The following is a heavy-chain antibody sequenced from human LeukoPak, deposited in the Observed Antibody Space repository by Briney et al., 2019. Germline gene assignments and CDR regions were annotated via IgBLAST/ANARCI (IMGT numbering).Heavy chain of an antibody. CDR2: ISTSGSTL. J-gene: IGHJ4*02. D-gene: IGHD1-7*01. CDR3: AREHGNYLRH. CDR1: GFTFSSYG. Sequence: PGGSLRLSCAASGFTFSSYGMHWVRQAPGKGLEWVSYISTSGSTLHYADSVKGRFTVSRDNANNSLYLQMNSLRAEDTAVYHCAREHGNYLRHWGQGTLVTVSS. V-gene: IGHV3-48*01.